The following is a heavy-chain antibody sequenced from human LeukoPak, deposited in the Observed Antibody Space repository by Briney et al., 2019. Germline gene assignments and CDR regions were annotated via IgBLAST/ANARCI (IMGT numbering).Heavy chain of an antibody. D-gene: IGHD5-12*01. Sequence: ASVKVSCKASGYTFTSYYMHWVRQAPGQGLEWMGIINPSGGSTSYAQKFQGRVTMTRDTSTNTVYMELSSLRSEDTAVYCCVRGGLGYYFDYWGQGTLVTVSS. J-gene: IGHJ4*02. CDR3: VRGGLGYYFDY. V-gene: IGHV1-46*01. CDR1: GYTFTSYY. CDR2: INPSGGST.